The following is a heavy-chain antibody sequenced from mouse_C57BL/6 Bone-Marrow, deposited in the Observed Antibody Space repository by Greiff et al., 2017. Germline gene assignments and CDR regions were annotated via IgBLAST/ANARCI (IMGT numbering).Heavy chain of an antibody. V-gene: IGHV1-69*01. J-gene: IGHJ2*01. CDR2: IAPSDSYT. Sequence: QVQLQQPGAELVMPGASVKLSCKASGYTFTSYWLHWVKQRPGQGLEWIGEIAPSDSYTNYNQKFTGKSTLTVDKSSSTAYMQLSSLTSEDSAVYDGARPVGTSYDFDYWGQGTTLTVSS. D-gene: IGHD4-1*01. CDR1: GYTFTSYW. CDR3: ARPVGTSYDFDY.